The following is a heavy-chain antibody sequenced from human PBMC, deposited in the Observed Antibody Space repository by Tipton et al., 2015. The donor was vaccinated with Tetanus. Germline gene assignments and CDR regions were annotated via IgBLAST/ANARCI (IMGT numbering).Heavy chain of an antibody. Sequence: SLRLSCAASGFTFSDYYMSWIRQAPGKGLEWVSYISSSGSTIYYADSVKGRFTISRDNAKNSLSLQVNSLRAEDTAVYYCARVWGRWQLVTKPTWYSDLWGRGTLVTVSS. CDR1: GFTFSDYY. CDR3: ARVWGRWQLVTKPTWYSDL. CDR2: ISSSGSTI. D-gene: IGHD6-6*01. J-gene: IGHJ2*01. V-gene: IGHV3-11*01.